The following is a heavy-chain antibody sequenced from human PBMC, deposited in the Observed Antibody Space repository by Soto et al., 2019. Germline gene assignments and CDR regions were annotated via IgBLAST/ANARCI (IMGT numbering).Heavy chain of an antibody. D-gene: IGHD6-13*01. Sequence: QAQMQQSGPGLVKPSQTLSLTCAISGDSISSNSATWNWIRQSPSRGLEWLGRTYYRSKWYNDYAVSVKSRITINKYTSRNQFALQLTPVTPEDTAVYYCARLNPGGDTTAPVDYWGQGTLVTVSS. CDR2: TYYRSKWYN. J-gene: IGHJ4*02. V-gene: IGHV6-1*01. CDR1: GDSISSNSAT. CDR3: ARLNPGGDTTAPVDY.